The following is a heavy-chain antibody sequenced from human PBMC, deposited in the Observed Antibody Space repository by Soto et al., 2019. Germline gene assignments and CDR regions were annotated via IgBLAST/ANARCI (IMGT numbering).Heavy chain of an antibody. CDR3: AKGTSSEFLLSFDA. CDR2: ITGSGGHS. Sequence: EVQLLQSGGGLVQPGGSLRLSCLASGFPSSTYGFSTYAMTWVRQPPGKGLEWVSVITGSGGHSYYADAVKGRFTISRDNSGNALFLQMDSLRADDTAVYFCAKGTSSEFLLSFDAWGHGTLVTVSS. CDR1: GFPSSTYGFSTYA. V-gene: IGHV3-23*01. D-gene: IGHD3-10*01. J-gene: IGHJ4*01.